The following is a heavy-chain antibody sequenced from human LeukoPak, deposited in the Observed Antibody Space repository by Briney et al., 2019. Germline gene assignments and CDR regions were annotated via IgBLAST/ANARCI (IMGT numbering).Heavy chain of an antibody. CDR2: ISGSGGST. V-gene: IGHV3-23*01. D-gene: IGHD3-10*01. CDR1: GFTFSGYG. CDR3: AKFRYGSGSYYSYFDY. J-gene: IGHJ4*02. Sequence: GGSLRLSRAASGFTFSGYGMSWVRQAPGKGLEWVSAISGSGGSTYYADSVKGRFTISRDNSKNTLYLQMNSLRAEDTAVYYCAKFRYGSGSYYSYFDYWGQGTLVTVSS.